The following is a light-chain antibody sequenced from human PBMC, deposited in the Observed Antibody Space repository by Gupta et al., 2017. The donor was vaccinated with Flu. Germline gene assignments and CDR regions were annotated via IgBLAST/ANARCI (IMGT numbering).Light chain of an antibody. V-gene: IGKV3-20*01. CDR2: AAS. Sequence: ATLTRRPRHRLSVTYLAWYQQRPGQAPRLLIYAASTRATDVPDRFSGSGSGTDFSLTITRLAPEDFGVYYCQQYVRSPRTFGGGTTVE. J-gene: IGKJ4*01. CDR3: QQYVRSPRT. CDR1: HRLSVTY.